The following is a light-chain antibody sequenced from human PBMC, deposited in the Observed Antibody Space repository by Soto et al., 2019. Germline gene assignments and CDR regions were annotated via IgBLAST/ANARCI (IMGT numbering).Light chain of an antibody. CDR1: ESVSSN. CDR2: GAS. V-gene: IGKV3-15*01. J-gene: IGKJ4*01. CDR3: QQYNTWPLT. Sequence: EIVMTQSPATLSVSQGERATLSCRASESVSSNLAWYQQKPGQAPRLLIYGASTRATGIPARFSGSGSGTEFTLTISSLQSEDFAVYYCQQYNTWPLTFGGGTKVEIK.